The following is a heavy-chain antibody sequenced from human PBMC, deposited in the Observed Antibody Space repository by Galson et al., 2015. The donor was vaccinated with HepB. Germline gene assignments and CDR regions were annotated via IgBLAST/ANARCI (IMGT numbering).Heavy chain of an antibody. V-gene: IGHV3-21*01. CDR2: ISSSSSYI. CDR3: AREDTAMVTIH. D-gene: IGHD5-18*01. J-gene: IGHJ4*02. CDR1: GFTFSSYS. Sequence: SLRLSCAASGFTFSSYSMNWVRQAPGKGLEWVSSISSSSSYIYYADSVKGRFTISRDNAKNSLYLQMNSLRAEDTAVYYCAREDTAMVTIHWGQGTLVTVSS.